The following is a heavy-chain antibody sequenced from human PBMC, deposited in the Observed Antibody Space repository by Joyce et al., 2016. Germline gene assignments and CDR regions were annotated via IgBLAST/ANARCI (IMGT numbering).Heavy chain of an antibody. D-gene: IGHD3-16*01. CDR1: GGSFSTFE. CDR2: MVPMFRTT. CDR3: ARGSAYFDY. J-gene: IGHJ4*02. V-gene: IGHV1-69*12. Sequence: QVQLVQSGAEVKRPGSSVKVSCKTSGGSFSTFEINWVRQAPGQGLEWMGGMVPMFRTTNYGQKFQGRVTISADELTDTVYMEMSSLTSDDTAIYYCARGSAYFDYWGQGTHVIVSS.